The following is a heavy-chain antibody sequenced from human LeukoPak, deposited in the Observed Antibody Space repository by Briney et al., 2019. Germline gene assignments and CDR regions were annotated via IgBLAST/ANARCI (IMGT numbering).Heavy chain of an antibody. CDR1: GFTVSSNY. J-gene: IGHJ6*02. D-gene: IGHD1-26*01. V-gene: IGHV3-66*02. Sequence: GGSLRLSCAASGFTVSSNYMSWVRQAPGKGLEWVSVIYSGGSTYYADSVKGRFTISRDNSKNTLYLQMNGLRAEDTAVYYCARVPGGGGSYYYYYGMDVWGQGTTVTVSS. CDR2: IYSGGST. CDR3: ARVPGGGGSYYYYYGMDV.